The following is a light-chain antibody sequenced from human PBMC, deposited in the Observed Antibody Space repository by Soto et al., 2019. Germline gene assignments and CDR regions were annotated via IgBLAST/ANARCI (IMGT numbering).Light chain of an antibody. CDR2: DAS. V-gene: IGKV3-15*01. CDR1: QSVSSK. Sequence: DIVLTQSPATLSVSPGEGATLACRASQSVSSKLAWYQQKPGQAPRLLIYDASTRATGIPARFSGSGSGTEFTLTISSLQSEDFAVFHCHQYYGSPPAFGQGTKVDI. CDR3: HQYYGSPPA. J-gene: IGKJ1*01.